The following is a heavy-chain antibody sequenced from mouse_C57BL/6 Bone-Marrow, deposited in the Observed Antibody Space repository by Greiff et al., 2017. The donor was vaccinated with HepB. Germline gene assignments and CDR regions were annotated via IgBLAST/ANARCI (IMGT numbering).Heavy chain of an antibody. Sequence: EVKVVESGGGLVQPGGSLSLSCAASGFTFTDYYMSWVRQPPGKALEWLGFIRNKANGYTTEYSASVKGRFTISRDNSPSILYLQMNALGAEDSATYYCARDGFGMDDWGQGTSVTVAS. CDR2: IRNKANGYTT. J-gene: IGHJ4*01. CDR1: GFTFTDYY. CDR3: ARDGFGMDD. V-gene: IGHV7-3*01.